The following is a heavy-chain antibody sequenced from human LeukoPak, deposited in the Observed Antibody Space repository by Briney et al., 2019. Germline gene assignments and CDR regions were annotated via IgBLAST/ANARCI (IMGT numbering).Heavy chain of an antibody. J-gene: IGHJ4*02. V-gene: IGHV4-34*01. Sequence: SETLSLTCAVYGGSFSGYYWSWIRQPPGKGLEWIGEINHSGSTNYNPFLKSRVTISVDTSKNQFSLKLSSVTAADTAVYYCARNTHYYGSGSYPFDYWGQGTLVTVSS. CDR2: INHSGST. CDR3: ARNTHYYGSGSYPFDY. D-gene: IGHD3-10*01. CDR1: GGSFSGYY.